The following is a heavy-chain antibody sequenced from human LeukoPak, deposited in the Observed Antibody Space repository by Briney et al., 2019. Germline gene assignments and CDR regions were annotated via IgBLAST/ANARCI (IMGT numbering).Heavy chain of an antibody. V-gene: IGHV1-2*02. CDR1: GYTFTGYS. Sequence: ASVKVSCKASGYTFTGYSMHWVRQAPGQGPEWMGWINPNSGGTTYAQRFQGRVIMTRDTSFNTAYMELSRLTSDDTAVYYCARGTTHLWFGEGGNALDIWGQGTMVTVSS. CDR2: INPNSGGT. D-gene: IGHD3-10*01. CDR3: ARGTTHLWFGEGGNALDI. J-gene: IGHJ3*02.